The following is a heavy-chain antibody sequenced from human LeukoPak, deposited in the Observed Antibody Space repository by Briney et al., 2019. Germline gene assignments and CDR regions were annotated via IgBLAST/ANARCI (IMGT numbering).Heavy chain of an antibody. J-gene: IGHJ4*02. Sequence: GGSLRLSCAASGLRFSDYYVSWIRQAPGKGLQWVSYISSGGDIMHYADSVKGRFTISRDNAKNSLYLQMNSLRAEDTAVYYCARDRPNYYDSSGRDYWGQGTLVTVSS. CDR2: ISSGGDIM. CDR1: GLRFSDYY. CDR3: ARDRPNYYDSSGRDY. V-gene: IGHV3-11*04. D-gene: IGHD3-22*01.